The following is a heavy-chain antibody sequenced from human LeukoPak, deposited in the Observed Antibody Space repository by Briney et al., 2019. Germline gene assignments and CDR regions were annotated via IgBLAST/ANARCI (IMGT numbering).Heavy chain of an antibody. CDR3: ARAYSSSWPGPFFDH. CDR1: GYTFTSYD. CDR2: MNPNSGNT. V-gene: IGHV1-8*03. Sequence: GASVTVSCKASGYTFTSYDINWVRQATGQGLEWMGWMNPNSGNTGFAQKFQGRVTITIDTSARTAYMELNSLKSEDMALYYCARAYSSSWPGPFFDHWGQGTLVTVSS. J-gene: IGHJ4*02. D-gene: IGHD6-13*01.